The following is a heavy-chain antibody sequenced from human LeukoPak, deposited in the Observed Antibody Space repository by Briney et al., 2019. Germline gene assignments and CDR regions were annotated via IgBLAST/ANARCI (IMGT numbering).Heavy chain of an antibody. D-gene: IGHD6-13*01. J-gene: IGHJ4*02. CDR3: ARDHYSRNDY. CDR2: IDGGTTRI. CDR1: GFSFSTYA. Sequence: GGSLRLSCAASGFSFSTYAMGWVRQAPGKGLEWVSYIDGGTTRIYYADSVRGRFTISRDNARYSLYLQMNSLRDEDTAIYYCARDHYSRNDYWGQGTLVTVSS. V-gene: IGHV3-48*02.